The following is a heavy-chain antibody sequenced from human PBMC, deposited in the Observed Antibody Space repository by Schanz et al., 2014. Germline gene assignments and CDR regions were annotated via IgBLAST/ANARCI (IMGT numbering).Heavy chain of an antibody. CDR3: ARDLPYCDGGKCYSDGFDI. Sequence: QVQLVESGGGVVQFGRSLRLSCVASGFTFSSYGMHWVRQAPGKGLEWVAVIWYDENNKYYADSVKGRFTISRDNSKNTLYLQMNSLRAEDTAVYYCARDLPYCDGGKCYSDGFDIWGQGTLVTVSS. V-gene: IGHV3-33*01. D-gene: IGHD2-21*01. CDR1: GFTFSSYG. J-gene: IGHJ4*02. CDR2: IWYDENNK.